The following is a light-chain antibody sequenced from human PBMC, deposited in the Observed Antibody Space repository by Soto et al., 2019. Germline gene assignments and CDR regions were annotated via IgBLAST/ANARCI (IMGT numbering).Light chain of an antibody. J-gene: IGKJ5*01. CDR2: GAS. V-gene: IGKV3-20*01. CDR1: QSIANS. CDR3: QQYGGSPRT. Sequence: IVLTQSPGTLSFSPGETASLSCRASQSIANSLAWYQQKPGQAPRLLIFGASNRATGIPDRFSGSGSGTDFTLTISRLEPEDFAVYHCQQYGGSPRTFGQGTRLEIK.